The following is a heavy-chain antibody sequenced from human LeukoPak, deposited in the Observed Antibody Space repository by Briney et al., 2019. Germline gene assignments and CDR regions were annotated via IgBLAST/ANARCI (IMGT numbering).Heavy chain of an antibody. CDR2: INHSGST. CDR1: GGSFSGYY. Sequence: SETLSLTCAVYGGSFSGYYWSWIRQPPGKGLXXXXXINHSGSTNYNPSLKSRVTISVDTSKNQFSLKLSSVTAADTAVYYCARGIDYDSSGNTNFDYWGQGTLVTVSS. D-gene: IGHD3-22*01. CDR3: ARGIDYDSSGNTNFDY. J-gene: IGHJ4*02. V-gene: IGHV4-34*01.